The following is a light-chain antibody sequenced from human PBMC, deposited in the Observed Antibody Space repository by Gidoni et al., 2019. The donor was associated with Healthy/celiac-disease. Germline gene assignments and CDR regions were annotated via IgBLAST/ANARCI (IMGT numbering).Light chain of an antibody. V-gene: IGLV2-8*01. CDR1: SSDVGGYNY. CDR3: SSYAGSLV. CDR2: EVS. Sequence: QSALTQPPSASGSPGHSVTISCTGTSSDVGGYNYVSWYQQHPGKAPKLMIYEVSKRPSGVPDRFSGSKSGNTASLTVSGLQAEDEADYYCSSYAGSLVFGGGTKLTVL. J-gene: IGLJ2*01.